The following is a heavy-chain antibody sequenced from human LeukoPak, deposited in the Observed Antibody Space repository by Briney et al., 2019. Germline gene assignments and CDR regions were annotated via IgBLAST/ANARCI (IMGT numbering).Heavy chain of an antibody. CDR2: IKQDGSEK. J-gene: IGHJ5*02. Sequence: GGSLRLSCAASGFTFSSYWMSWVRQAPGKGLEWVANIKQDGSEKYYVDSVKGRFTISGDNAKNSLYLQMNSLRAEDTAVYYCAKEAEGGPLYSPWNWFDPWGQGTLVTVSS. CDR1: GFTFSSYW. CDR3: AKEAEGGPLYSPWNWFDP. D-gene: IGHD4-11*01. V-gene: IGHV3-7*01.